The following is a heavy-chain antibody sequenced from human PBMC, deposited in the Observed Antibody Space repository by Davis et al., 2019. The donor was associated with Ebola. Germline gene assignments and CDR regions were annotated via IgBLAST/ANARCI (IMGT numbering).Heavy chain of an antibody. CDR3: AKQESLYGSSDY. V-gene: IGHV5-51*01. CDR2: IYPGDSDT. J-gene: IGHJ4*02. D-gene: IGHD3-22*01. CDR1: GYSFTNNW. Sequence: GESLKISCKASGYSFTNNWIGWVRQMPGKGLEWMGIIYPGDSDTRYSPSFEGQVTISVDRSISTAYLQWSSLKASDTAMYYCAKQESLYGSSDYWGQGTLVTVSS.